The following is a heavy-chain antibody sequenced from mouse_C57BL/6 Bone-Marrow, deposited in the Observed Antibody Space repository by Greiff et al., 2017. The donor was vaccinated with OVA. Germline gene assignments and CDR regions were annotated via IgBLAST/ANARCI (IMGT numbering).Heavy chain of an antibody. J-gene: IGHJ1*03. D-gene: IGHD2-5*01. V-gene: IGHV1-26*01. CDR3: ASGYSNYERYFDV. Sequence: VQLQQSGPELVKPGASVKISCKASGYTFTDYYMNWVKQSHGKSLEWIGDINPNNGGTSYNQKFKGKATLTVDKSSSTAYMELRSLTSEDSAVYYCASGYSNYERYFDVWGTGTTVTVSS. CDR2: INPNNGGT. CDR1: GYTFTDYY.